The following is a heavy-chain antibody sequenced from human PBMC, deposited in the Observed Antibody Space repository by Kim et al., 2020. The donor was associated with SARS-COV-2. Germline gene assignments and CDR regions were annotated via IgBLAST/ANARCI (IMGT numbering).Heavy chain of an antibody. CDR3: ASHREYSSSSWVRGLPFDY. Sequence: GRFTISRDNSKNTLYLLMNSLRAEDTAVYYCASHREYSSSSWVRGLPFDYWGQGTLVTVSS. J-gene: IGHJ4*02. D-gene: IGHD6-6*01. V-gene: IGHV3-30*01.